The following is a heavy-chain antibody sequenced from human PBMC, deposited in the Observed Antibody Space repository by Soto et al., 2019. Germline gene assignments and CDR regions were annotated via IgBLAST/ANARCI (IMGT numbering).Heavy chain of an antibody. D-gene: IGHD5-18*01. V-gene: IGHV2-5*01. J-gene: IGHJ4*02. CDR2: IHWNDDK. CDR1: GFSLSTSGVG. Sequence: SGPTLVNSTQTLTLTCTFSGFSLSTSGVGVGWIRQPPGKALEWLALIHWNDDKQYSPSLKSRLTITRDTPRNQVVLTMTNMDPVDTATYYCARNEYTYAVDNWGQGTLVTVSS. CDR3: ARNEYTYAVDN.